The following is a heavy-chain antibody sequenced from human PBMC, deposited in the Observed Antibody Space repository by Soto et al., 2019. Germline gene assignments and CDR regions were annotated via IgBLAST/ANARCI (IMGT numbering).Heavy chain of an antibody. CDR3: ARAQVVQWLVYYFDY. D-gene: IGHD6-19*01. J-gene: IGHJ4*02. CDR1: GYTFTSYG. CDR2: ISADNGNT. V-gene: IGHV1-18*01. Sequence: QVQLVQSGAEVKKPGASVKVSCKASGYTFTSYGISWVRQAPGQGLEWMGWISADNGNTNYAQKLQGRVTMTTDTSTSTAYMELRSLRSDDTAVYYCARAQVVQWLVYYFDYWGQGTLVTVSS.